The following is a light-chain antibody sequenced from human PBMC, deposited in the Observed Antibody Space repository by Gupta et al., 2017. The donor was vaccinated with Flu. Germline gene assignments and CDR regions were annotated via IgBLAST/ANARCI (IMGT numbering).Light chain of an antibody. V-gene: IGKV1-5*03. CDR2: KAS. Sequence: DIQMTQSASPLSTSVGDRVTITCRASQSISSWLAWYQQKPGKAPKLLIYKASSLESGVPSRFSGSGSGTEFTLTISSLQPDDFATYYCQQYNSYSSTFGQGTKVEIK. CDR1: QSISSW. J-gene: IGKJ1*01. CDR3: QQYNSYSST.